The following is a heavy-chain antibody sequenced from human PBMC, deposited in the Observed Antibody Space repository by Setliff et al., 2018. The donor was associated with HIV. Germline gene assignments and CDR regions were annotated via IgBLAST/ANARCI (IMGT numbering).Heavy chain of an antibody. CDR3: ARHKTNYDFYAFDV. J-gene: IGHJ3*01. Sequence: SETLSLTCTVSGGSFSSSTYSWGWIRQPPGMGLEWIGSIHSSGTTDYNPSLKSRVAMYVDTSRSQFSLKLRSVTAADTAVYYCARHKTNYDFYAFDVWGQGTMVSV. V-gene: IGHV4-39*01. D-gene: IGHD3-3*01. CDR1: GGSFSSSTYS. CDR2: IHSSGTT.